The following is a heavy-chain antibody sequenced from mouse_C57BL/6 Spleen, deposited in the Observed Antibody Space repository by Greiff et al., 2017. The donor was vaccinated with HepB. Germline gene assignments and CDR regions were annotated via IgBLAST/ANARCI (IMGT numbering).Heavy chain of an antibody. CDR1: GYTFTEYT. D-gene: IGHD1-1*01. CDR3: ARHEEAHYYGSSYCFDY. V-gene: IGHV1-62-2*01. CDR2: FYPGSGSI. J-gene: IGHJ2*01. Sequence: VKLVESGAELVKPGASVKLSCKASGYTFTEYTIHWVKQRSGQGLEWIGWFYPGSGSIKYNEKFKDKATLTADKSSSTVYMELSRLTSEDSAVYFCARHEEAHYYGSSYCFDYWGQGTTLTVSS.